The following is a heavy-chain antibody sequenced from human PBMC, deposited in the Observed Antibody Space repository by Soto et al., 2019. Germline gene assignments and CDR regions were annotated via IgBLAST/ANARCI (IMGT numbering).Heavy chain of an antibody. D-gene: IGHD2-21*02. CDR2: IRTKTYNYAT. Sequence: EVQLVESGGGLVQPGGSLKLSCAASGFLFSDSAMHWVRQTSGRGLEWVGRIRTKTYNYATSYAASVKGRFTLSRDDSKRTVDLLMNSLTSEDTAVYYCARPSSYCGGDCFSNWFDPWGQGTLVTVSS. CDR3: ARPSSYCGGDCFSNWFDP. CDR1: GFLFSDSA. V-gene: IGHV3-73*01. J-gene: IGHJ5*02.